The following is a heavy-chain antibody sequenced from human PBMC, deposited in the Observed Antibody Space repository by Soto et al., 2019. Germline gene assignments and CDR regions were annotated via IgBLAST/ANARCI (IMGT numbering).Heavy chain of an antibody. J-gene: IGHJ4*02. CDR3: ASESYGGEFDY. CDR1: GYTFTSYA. CDR2: INAGNGNT. D-gene: IGHD4-17*01. Sequence: QVQLVQSGAEAKKPGASVKVSCRASGYTFTSYAMHWVRQAPGQRLEWMGWINAGNGNTKYSQRFQGRVTITRDTTTSTAYMELSSLRSEDTAVYYGASESYGGEFDYWGQGTLVTVSS. V-gene: IGHV1-3*01.